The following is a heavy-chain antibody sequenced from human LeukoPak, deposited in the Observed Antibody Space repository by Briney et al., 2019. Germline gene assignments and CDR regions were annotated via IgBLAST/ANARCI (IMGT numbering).Heavy chain of an antibody. V-gene: IGHV4-59*05. Sequence: SETLSLTCTVSGGSISSYYWSWIRQPPGKGLEWIGSIYYSGSTYYNPSLKSRVTISVDTSKNQFSLKLSSVTAADTAVYYCARQDYYDSSGYYRYWGQGTLVTVSS. CDR1: GGSISSYY. D-gene: IGHD3-22*01. CDR2: IYYSGST. CDR3: ARQDYYDSSGYYRY. J-gene: IGHJ4*02.